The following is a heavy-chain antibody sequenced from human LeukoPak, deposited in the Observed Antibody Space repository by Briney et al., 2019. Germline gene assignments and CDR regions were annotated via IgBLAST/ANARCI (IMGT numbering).Heavy chain of an antibody. CDR1: GFTFSNYA. J-gene: IGHJ4*02. V-gene: IGHV3-23*01. Sequence: GGSLRLSCVASGFTFSNYAMTWVRQAPEKGLKWVSSISDSGSGTYYEDSVKGRFTISRDNAKNSLYLQMNSLRAEDTAVYYCARPAGTPYFDYWGQGTLVTVSS. CDR2: ISDSGSGT. D-gene: IGHD1-7*01. CDR3: ARPAGTPYFDY.